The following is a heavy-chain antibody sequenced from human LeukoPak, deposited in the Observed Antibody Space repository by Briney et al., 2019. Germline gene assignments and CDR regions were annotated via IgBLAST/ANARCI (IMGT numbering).Heavy chain of an antibody. D-gene: IGHD3-16*01. CDR1: GFMFSRLG. J-gene: IGHJ6*03. Sequence: PGGSLRLSCTASGFMFSRLGMQWVRQAPGEGLEWVAMIWHDGSVEEYADSVKGRFTISRDNSQNTLYLQMNSLRDDDTAVYYCAKEGDQFRGYLDAWGKGTTVTVS. CDR3: AKEGDQFRGYLDA. V-gene: IGHV3-33*06. CDR2: IWHDGSVE.